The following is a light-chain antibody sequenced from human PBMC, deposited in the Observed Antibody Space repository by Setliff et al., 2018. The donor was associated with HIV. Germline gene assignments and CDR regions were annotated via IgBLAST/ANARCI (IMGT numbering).Light chain of an antibody. CDR1: TSNIASNA. CDR3: AAWDDTLNGWV. CDR2: SND. J-gene: IGLJ3*02. Sequence: QSVLTQPPSASGTPGQRVTISCSGTTSNIASNAVNWYQQFPGTAPKVLIYSNDQRPSGVPDRFSGSKSGISGSLAISGLQSADEADYYCAAWDDTLNGWVFGGGTQLTVL. V-gene: IGLV1-44*01.